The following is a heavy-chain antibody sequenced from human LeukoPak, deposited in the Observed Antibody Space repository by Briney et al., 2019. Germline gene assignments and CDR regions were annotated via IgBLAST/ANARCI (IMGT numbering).Heavy chain of an antibody. CDR1: GFTFSSYA. Sequence: PGRSLRLSCAASGFTFSSYAMHWVRQAPGKGLEWVAVISYDGSNKYYADSVKGRFTISRDNSKNTLYPQMNSLRAEDTAVYYCARDYRGSLYYYYGMDVWGQGTTVTVSS. CDR2: ISYDGSNK. D-gene: IGHD2-15*01. CDR3: ARDYRGSLYYYYGMDV. V-gene: IGHV3-30-3*01. J-gene: IGHJ6*02.